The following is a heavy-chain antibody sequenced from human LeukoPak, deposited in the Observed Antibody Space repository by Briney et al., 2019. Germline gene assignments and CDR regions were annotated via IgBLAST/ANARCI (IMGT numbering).Heavy chain of an antibody. CDR1: GGSISSSSYY. J-gene: IGHJ4*02. D-gene: IGHD3-3*01. V-gene: IGHV4-39*01. CDR2: IYYSGST. Sequence: SETLSLTCTVSGGSISSSSYYWGWIRQPPGKGLEWIGSIYYSGSTYYNPSLKSRVTISVDTPKNQFSLKLTSVTAADTAVYYCESYYDFWSGHSEYWGQGTLVTVSS. CDR3: ESYYDFWSGHSEY.